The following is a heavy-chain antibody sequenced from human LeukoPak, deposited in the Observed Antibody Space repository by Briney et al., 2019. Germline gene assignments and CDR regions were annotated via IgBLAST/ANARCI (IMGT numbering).Heavy chain of an antibody. CDR1: GYTFTSYG. CDR3: ARGAVSSALIAAAGTFDY. Sequence: ASVKVSCKASGYTFTSYGISWVRQAPGQGLEWMGWISAYNGNTNYAQKLQGRVTMTTDTFTSTAYMELRSLRSDDTAVYYCARGAVSSALIAAAGTFDYWGQGTLVTVSS. J-gene: IGHJ4*02. D-gene: IGHD6-13*01. CDR2: ISAYNGNT. V-gene: IGHV1-18*01.